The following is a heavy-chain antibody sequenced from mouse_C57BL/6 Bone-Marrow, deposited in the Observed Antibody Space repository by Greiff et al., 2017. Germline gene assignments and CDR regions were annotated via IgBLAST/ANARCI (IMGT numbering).Heavy chain of an antibody. J-gene: IGHJ3*01. V-gene: IGHV10-1*01. CDR2: IRSKSNNYAT. D-gene: IGHD2-1*01. CDR1: GFSFNTYA. CDR3: VRQYGNYDSY. Sequence: EVKLEESGGGLVQPKGSLKLSCAASGFSFNTYAMNWVRQAPGKGLEWVARIRSKSNNYATYYADSVKDRFTISRDDSESMLYLQMNNLKTEDTAMYYCVRQYGNYDSYWGQGTLVTVSA.